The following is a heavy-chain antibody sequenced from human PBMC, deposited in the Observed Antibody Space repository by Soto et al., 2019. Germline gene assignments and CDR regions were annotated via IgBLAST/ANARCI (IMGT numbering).Heavy chain of an antibody. CDR1: SVAFSHAW. D-gene: IGHD6-19*01. Sequence: EVRLVESGGGLVKPGGSLRLSCADSSVAFSHAWMYWVRQAPGKGLEWVGRIKSKFDGGTTDYAAPVKGRFIISRDDSKNTLFLQMDSLKIEDTAVYYCSTGSRPSSGAVGGTPPNLKFWGQGTQVTVSS. CDR3: STGSRPSSGAVGGTPPNLKF. V-gene: IGHV3-15*07. J-gene: IGHJ4*02. CDR2: IKSKFDGGTT.